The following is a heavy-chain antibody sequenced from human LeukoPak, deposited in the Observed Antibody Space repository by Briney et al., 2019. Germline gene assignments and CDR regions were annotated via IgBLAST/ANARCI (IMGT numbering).Heavy chain of an antibody. CDR3: ATRKTTIVGDWFDY. CDR1: GFTFTTYW. D-gene: IGHD5-24*01. Sequence: GGSLRLSCAASGFTFTTYWMSWVRQAPGKGLEWVANIKQDGSEKYYVDSVRGRFTISRDNGKNSLYLQMNSLSPDDTAVYYCATRKTTIVGDWFDYWGQGTLVPVSS. J-gene: IGHJ4*02. V-gene: IGHV3-7*01. CDR2: IKQDGSEK.